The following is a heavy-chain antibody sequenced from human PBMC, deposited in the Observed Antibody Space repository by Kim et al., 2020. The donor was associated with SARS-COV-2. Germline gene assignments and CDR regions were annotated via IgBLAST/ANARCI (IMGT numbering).Heavy chain of an antibody. V-gene: IGHV1-3*01. CDR2: INAGNGNT. CDR3: ASGRGRFTSDAFDI. CDR1: GYTVTSYA. D-gene: IGHD2-15*01. Sequence: ASVKVSCKASGYTVTSYALHWVRQAPGQRLEWMGWINAGNGNTKYSGKFQGRVTITRDTSASTSASTAYMELSSLTSEDTAVYYCASGRGRFTSDAFDIWGQGTMVTVSS. J-gene: IGHJ3*02.